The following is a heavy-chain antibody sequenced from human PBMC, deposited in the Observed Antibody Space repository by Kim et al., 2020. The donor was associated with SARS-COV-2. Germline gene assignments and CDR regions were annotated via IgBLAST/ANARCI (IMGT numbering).Heavy chain of an antibody. D-gene: IGHD3-9*01. V-gene: IGHV4-34*01. CDR3: ARVVVSYDILTGYSQTTYYYYYGMDV. J-gene: IGHJ6*02. Sequence: SETLSLTCAVYGGSFSGYYWSWIRQPPGKGLEWIGEINHSGSTNYNPSLKSRVTISVDTSKNQFSLKLSSVTAADTAVYYCARVVVSYDILTGYSQTTYYYYYGMDVWGQGTTVTVSS. CDR2: INHSGST. CDR1: GGSFSGYY.